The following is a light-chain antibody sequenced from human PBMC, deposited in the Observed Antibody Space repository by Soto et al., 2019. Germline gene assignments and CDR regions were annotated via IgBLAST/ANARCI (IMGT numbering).Light chain of an antibody. CDR2: GAS. J-gene: IGKJ5*01. CDR1: QNILSN. Sequence: ETVMTQSPATLSLSPGERATLSCMASQNILSNLAWYEQKPGQAPRLLIYGASTRATGIPARFSGSGSGTEFTLTISSLQSEDFEIYYCQQYNNWPITFGQGTRLEIK. V-gene: IGKV3-15*01. CDR3: QQYNNWPIT.